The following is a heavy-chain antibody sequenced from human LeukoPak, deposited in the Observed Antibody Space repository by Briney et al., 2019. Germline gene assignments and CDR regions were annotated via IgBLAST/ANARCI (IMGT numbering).Heavy chain of an antibody. Sequence: ASVKVSYKASGYTFTSYYMHWVRQAPGQGLEWMGIINPSGGSTSYAQKSQGRVTMTRDTSTSTVYMELSSLRSEDTAVYYCARFSDLDAFDIWGQGTMVTVSS. D-gene: IGHD3-10*01. V-gene: IGHV1-46*01. CDR3: ARFSDLDAFDI. CDR1: GYTFTSYY. CDR2: INPSGGST. J-gene: IGHJ3*02.